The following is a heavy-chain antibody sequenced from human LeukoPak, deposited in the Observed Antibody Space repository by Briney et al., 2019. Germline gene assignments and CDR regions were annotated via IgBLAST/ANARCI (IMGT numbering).Heavy chain of an antibody. CDR3: ARLWRYSSGWYYFDY. V-gene: IGHV5-51*01. CDR1: GYSFTSYW. D-gene: IGHD6-19*01. Sequence: KDGESLKISCKGSGYSFTSYWIGWVRQMPGKGLEWMGIIYPGDSGTRYSPSFQGQVTISADKSISTAYLQWSSLKASDTAMYYCARLWRYSSGWYYFDYWGQGTLVTVSS. J-gene: IGHJ4*02. CDR2: IYPGDSGT.